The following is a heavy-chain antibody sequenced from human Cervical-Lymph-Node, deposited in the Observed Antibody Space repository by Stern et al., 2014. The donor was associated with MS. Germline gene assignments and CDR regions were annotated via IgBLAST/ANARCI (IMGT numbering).Heavy chain of an antibody. CDR1: GYDLTSHW. D-gene: IGHD5-12*01. J-gene: IGHJ4*02. CDR2: IYPGDSDT. CDR3: VRHGNMVATTGPTDY. V-gene: IGHV5-51*01. Sequence: MQLVQSGPEVKKPGESVKISCKASGYDLTSHWIGWVRQMPGKGLEWMGIIYPGDSDTRYSPSFQGQVTISVDKSISTAYLQWRSLKASDTAIYFCVRHGNMVATTGPTDYWGQGTLVTVSS.